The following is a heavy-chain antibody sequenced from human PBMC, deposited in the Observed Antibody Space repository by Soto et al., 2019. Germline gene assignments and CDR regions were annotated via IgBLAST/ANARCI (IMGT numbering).Heavy chain of an antibody. D-gene: IGHD1-20*01. V-gene: IGHV4-59*08. CDR2: IYYSGST. CDR1: GGSISSYY. J-gene: IGHJ3*02. CDR3: AGITGDTPDDAFDI. Sequence: SETLSLTCTVSGGSISSYYWSWIRQPPGKGLEWIGYIYYSGSTNYNPSLKSRVTISVDTSKNQFSLKLSSVTAADTAVYYCAGITGDTPDDAFDIWGQGTMVTVSS.